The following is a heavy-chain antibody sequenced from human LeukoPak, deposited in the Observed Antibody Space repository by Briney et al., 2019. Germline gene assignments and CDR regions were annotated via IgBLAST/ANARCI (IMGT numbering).Heavy chain of an antibody. V-gene: IGHV1-8*01. D-gene: IGHD6-19*01. J-gene: IGHJ6*02. CDR2: MNPNSGNT. CDR3: AREGYSSGWYYVGKDYYGMDV. Sequence: ASVKVSCKASGYTFTSYDINWVRQATGQGLEWMGWMNPNSGNTGYAQKFQGRVTMTRNTSISTAYMELSSLRSEDTAVYYCAREGYSSGWYYVGKDYYGMDVWGQGTTVTVSS. CDR1: GYTFTSYD.